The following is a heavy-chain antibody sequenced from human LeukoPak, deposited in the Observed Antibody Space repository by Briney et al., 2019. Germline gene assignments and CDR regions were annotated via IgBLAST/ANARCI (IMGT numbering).Heavy chain of an antibody. CDR3: AREVTIFGVVIMFDY. J-gene: IGHJ4*02. V-gene: IGHV3-53*05. CDR1: GFTVSSNY. D-gene: IGHD3-3*01. Sequence: PGGSLRLSCAASGFTVSSNYMSWVRQAPGKGLEWVSTIYSGGNTYYADSVKGRFTISRDNSKNTLYLQMNSLRAEDTAVYYCAREVTIFGVVIMFDYWGQGTLVTVSS. CDR2: IYSGGNT.